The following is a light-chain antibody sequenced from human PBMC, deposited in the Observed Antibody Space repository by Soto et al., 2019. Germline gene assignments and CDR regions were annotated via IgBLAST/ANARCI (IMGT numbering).Light chain of an antibody. V-gene: IGLV2-23*01. CDR1: SSDVGSYNL. CDR2: EGS. CDR3: CSYAGSRTYV. J-gene: IGLJ1*01. Sequence: QSALTQPASVSGSPGQSITISCTGTSSDVGSYNLVSWYQQHPGKAPKLMIYEGSKRPSGVSNRFSGSKSGNTASLTISGLQAEDEADYYCCSYAGSRTYVFGHGTQVTVL.